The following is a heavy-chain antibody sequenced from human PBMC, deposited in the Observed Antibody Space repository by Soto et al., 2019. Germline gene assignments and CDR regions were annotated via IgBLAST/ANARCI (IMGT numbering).Heavy chain of an antibody. J-gene: IGHJ6*02. D-gene: IGHD2-2*01. V-gene: IGHV3-30-3*01. Sequence: QVQLVESGGGVVQPGRSLRLSCAASGFTLSDFAMHWVRQAPGKGLEWVALIANDGGYQHYGDSVKDRFTISRDNSKHMLYLQMTSLRVEDTALYYRARVMPGMDVWGQGTTVTVSS. CDR3: ARVMPGMDV. CDR1: GFTLSDFA. CDR2: IANDGGYQ.